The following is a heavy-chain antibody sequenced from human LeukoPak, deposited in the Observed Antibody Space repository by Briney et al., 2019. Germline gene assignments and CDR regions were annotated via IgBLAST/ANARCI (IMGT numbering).Heavy chain of an antibody. CDR1: GFTFSSFE. CDR2: IGSSGGTV. D-gene: IGHD3-10*01. J-gene: IGHJ3*02. CDR3: ARDWVAGVPFDAFDI. Sequence: PGGSLRLSCAASGFTFSSFEMNWVRQAPGKGLEWVSYIGSSGGTVYYADSVKGRFTISRDNAKNSLYLHMNSLTAEDTAMYYCARDWVAGVPFDAFDIWGQGTMVSVSS. V-gene: IGHV3-48*03.